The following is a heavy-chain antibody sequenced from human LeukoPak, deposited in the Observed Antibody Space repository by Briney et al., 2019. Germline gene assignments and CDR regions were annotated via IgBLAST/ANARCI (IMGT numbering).Heavy chain of an antibody. J-gene: IGHJ4*02. V-gene: IGHV4-61*02. D-gene: IGHD2-21*01. Sequence: SQTLSLTCTVSGGSISSGSYYWSWIRQPAGKGLEWIGRIYTSGSTNYNPSLKSRVTISVDTSKNQFSLKLSSVTAADTAVYYCARDSYEYSRGGFFDYWGQGTLVTVSS. CDR3: ARDSYEYSRGGFFDY. CDR1: GGSISSGSYY. CDR2: IYTSGST.